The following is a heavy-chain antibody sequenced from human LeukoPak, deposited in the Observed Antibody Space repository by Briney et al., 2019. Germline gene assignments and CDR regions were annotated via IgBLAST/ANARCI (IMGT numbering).Heavy chain of an antibody. Sequence: WIRQPPGKGLEWVSGINWNGGSTGYADSVKGRFTISRDNSKNTLYLQMNSLRAEDTAVYYCAKVLLSYWGQGTLVTVSS. J-gene: IGHJ4*02. CDR2: INWNGGST. D-gene: IGHD3-10*01. CDR3: AKVLLSY. V-gene: IGHV3-20*03.